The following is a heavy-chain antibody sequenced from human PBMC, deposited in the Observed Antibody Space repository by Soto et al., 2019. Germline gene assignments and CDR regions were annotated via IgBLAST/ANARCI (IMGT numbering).Heavy chain of an antibody. CDR2: IYYSGST. V-gene: IGHV4-59*01. CDR3: ARVSCSGGSCYYFYFDY. J-gene: IGHJ4*02. CDR1: GCSISSYY. D-gene: IGHD2-15*01. Sequence: SETLSLTCTVSGCSISSYYWSWIRQPPGKGLEWIGYIYYSGSTNYNPSLKSRVTISVDTSKNQFSLKLSSVTAADTAVYYCARVSCSGGSCYYFYFDYWGQGTLVTVSS.